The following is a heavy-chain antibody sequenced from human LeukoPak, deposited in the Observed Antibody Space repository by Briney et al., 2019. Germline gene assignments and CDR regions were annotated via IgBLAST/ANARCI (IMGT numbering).Heavy chain of an antibody. CDR2: ISTSSSYI. Sequence: GGSLRLSCAASGFTFNRYNMNWVRRAPGKGLEWVSSISTSSSYIYYADSVRGRFTISRDNAKNSLYLQMNSLRAEDTAVYYCARDSPYYDSSDAFDIWGQGTMVTVSS. J-gene: IGHJ3*02. CDR1: GFTFNRYN. CDR3: ARDSPYYDSSDAFDI. V-gene: IGHV3-21*01. D-gene: IGHD3-22*01.